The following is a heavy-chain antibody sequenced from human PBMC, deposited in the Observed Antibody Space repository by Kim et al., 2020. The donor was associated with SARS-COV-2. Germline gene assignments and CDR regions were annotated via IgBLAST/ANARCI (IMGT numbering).Heavy chain of an antibody. D-gene: IGHD2-15*01. Sequence: GGSLRLSCAASGFTFSSYAMHWVRQAPGKGLEWVAVISYDGSNKYYADSVKGRFTISRDNSKNTLYLQMNSLRAEDTAVYYCARDGADIVVVVAATLMVDYWGQGTLVTVSS. CDR2: ISYDGSNK. CDR1: GFTFSSYA. J-gene: IGHJ4*02. V-gene: IGHV3-30*04. CDR3: ARDGADIVVVVAATLMVDY.